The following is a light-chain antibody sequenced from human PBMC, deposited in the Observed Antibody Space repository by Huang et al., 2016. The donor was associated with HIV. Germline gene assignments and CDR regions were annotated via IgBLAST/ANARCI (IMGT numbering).Light chain of an antibody. CDR1: QNFSSY. J-gene: IGKJ2*01. V-gene: IGKV1-39*01. CDR2: SAS. CDR3: QQSYSKPYT. Sequence: DIQMTQSPSSLSASVGDSVTITCRASQNFSSYLNWYQQKPGEAPRLLIYSASSLHSGVPSMFRGSGSGTDFTLTISSLQPEDFATYYCQQSYSKPYTFGQGTKLEIK.